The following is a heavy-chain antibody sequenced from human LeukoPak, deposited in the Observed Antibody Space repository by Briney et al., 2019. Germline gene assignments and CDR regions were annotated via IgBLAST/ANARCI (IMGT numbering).Heavy chain of an antibody. Sequence: GGSVRLSCAASGFTFSRYDMRWVRQAPGKGLEWVSPISGSGSSTNYADFVKGRFTISRDNSKNTLDLQMNSLRAEDTAVYYCAKGVAVASPYYFDYWAREPWSPSPQ. CDR2: ISGSGSST. CDR3: AKGVAVASPYYFDY. D-gene: IGHD6-19*01. J-gene: IGHJ4*02. V-gene: IGHV3-23*01. CDR1: GFTFSRYD.